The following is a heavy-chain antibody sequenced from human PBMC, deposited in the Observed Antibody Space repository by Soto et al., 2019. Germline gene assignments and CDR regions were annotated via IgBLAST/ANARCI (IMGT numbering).Heavy chain of an antibody. J-gene: IGHJ6*02. V-gene: IGHV6-1*01. CDR1: GDSVSSNSAA. Sequence: PSQTLSLTCAISGDSVSSNSAAWNWIRQSPSRGLEWLGRTYYRSKWYNDYAVSVKSRITINPDTSKNQFSLQLNSVTPEDTAVYYCARGMYHSSGWYRTTDYHSGMDVWGPGTTVTVSS. D-gene: IGHD6-19*01. CDR3: ARGMYHSSGWYRTTDYHSGMDV. CDR2: TYYRSKWYN.